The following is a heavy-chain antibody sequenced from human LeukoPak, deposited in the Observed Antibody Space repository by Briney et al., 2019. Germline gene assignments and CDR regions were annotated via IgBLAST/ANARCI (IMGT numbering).Heavy chain of an antibody. V-gene: IGHV4-39*07. Sequence: SETLSLTCTVSGGSISSSSYYWDWIRQPPGKGLEWIGSIYYSGSTYYNPSLKSRVTISVDTSKNQFSLKLSSVTAADTAVYCCASTNLGDDYYDSSGYYTNWFDPWGQGTLVTVSS. CDR2: IYYSGST. D-gene: IGHD3-22*01. J-gene: IGHJ5*02. CDR1: GGSISSSSYY. CDR3: ASTNLGDDYYDSSGYYTNWFDP.